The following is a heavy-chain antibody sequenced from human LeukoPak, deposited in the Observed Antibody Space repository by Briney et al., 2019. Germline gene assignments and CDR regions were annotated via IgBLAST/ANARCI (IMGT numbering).Heavy chain of an antibody. V-gene: IGHV3-15*01. Sequence: PGGSLRLSCAASGFTFSSYWMSWVRQAPGKGLEWVGRIKSKTDGGTTDYAAPVKGRFTISRDDSKNTLYLQMNSLKTEDTAVYYCTTEAPMRGYIAYYYYYMDVWGKGTTVTISS. D-gene: IGHD2-2*01. CDR3: TTEAPMRGYIAYYYYYMDV. CDR2: IKSKTDGGTT. J-gene: IGHJ6*03. CDR1: GFTFSSYW.